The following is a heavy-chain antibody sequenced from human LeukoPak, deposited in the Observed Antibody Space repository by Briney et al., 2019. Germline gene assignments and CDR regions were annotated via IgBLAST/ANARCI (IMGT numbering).Heavy chain of an antibody. CDR1: GFTFSSYG. D-gene: IGHD3-3*01. Sequence: GGSLRLSCAASGFTFSSYGMHWVRQAPGKGLEWVAVIWYDGSNKYYADSVKGRFTISRDNSKNTLYLQMNSLRAEDTAVYYCSVLRFLEWAGGWFDSWGQGTLVTVSS. CDR2: IWYDGSNK. CDR3: SVLRFLEWAGGWFDS. J-gene: IGHJ5*01. V-gene: IGHV3-33*01.